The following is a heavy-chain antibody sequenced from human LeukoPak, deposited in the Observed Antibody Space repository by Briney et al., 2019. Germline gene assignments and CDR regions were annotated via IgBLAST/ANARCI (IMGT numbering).Heavy chain of an antibody. Sequence: SETLSLTCTVSGDSIRNFYWNWIRQSPGKGLEWIGYIYQSGNINYNPSLKSRLTMSIDTSKNQFSLNLNSVTAADTAVYYCARGNYGSGSYYVVDFDYWGQGTLVTVSS. D-gene: IGHD3-10*01. J-gene: IGHJ4*02. CDR1: GDSIRNFY. CDR3: ARGNYGSGSYYVVDFDY. V-gene: IGHV4-59*01. CDR2: IYQSGNI.